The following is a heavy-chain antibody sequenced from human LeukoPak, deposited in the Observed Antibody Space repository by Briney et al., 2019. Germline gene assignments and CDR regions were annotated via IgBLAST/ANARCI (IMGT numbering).Heavy chain of an antibody. CDR3: VREKYSGYDFLDY. CDR1: GFTFNSYW. CDR2: INSDGSST. V-gene: IGHV3-74*01. Sequence: GGSLRLSCAASGFTFNSYWMHWVRHAPGKGLVWVSRINSDGSSTSYADSVKGRFTISRDNAKNTLYLQMNSLRAEDTAVYYCVREKYSGYDFLDYWGQGTLVTVSS. D-gene: IGHD5-12*01. J-gene: IGHJ4*02.